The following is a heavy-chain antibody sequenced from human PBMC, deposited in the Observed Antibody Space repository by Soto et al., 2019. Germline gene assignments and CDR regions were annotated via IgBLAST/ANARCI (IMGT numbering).Heavy chain of an antibody. CDR2: ITSDGSST. CDR1: GFTFSTFW. J-gene: IGHJ4*02. Sequence: EVQLVESGGGLVQPGGSLRLSCEASGFTFSTFWMHGVRQAPGKGLVWVSRITSDGSSTNYSDSVKGRVTISRDNAKNTLYLQLNSLRPEDTAVYYCARDFEYWGQGTLVTVSS. CDR3: ARDFEY. V-gene: IGHV3-74*01.